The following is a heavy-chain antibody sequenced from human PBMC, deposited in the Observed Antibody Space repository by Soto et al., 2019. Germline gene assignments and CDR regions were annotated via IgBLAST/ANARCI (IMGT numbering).Heavy chain of an antibody. CDR1: GFSMHNYW. Sequence: PGGSLRLSCADSGFSMHNYWMSWVRQAPGKGLEWVAKIKEDGSDKYYVDSVKGRFTISRDNAKNSLYLQMNSLRAEDTAVYYCARDHAYSFDPWGQGTLVTVSS. J-gene: IGHJ5*02. V-gene: IGHV3-7*01. D-gene: IGHD2-15*01. CDR3: ARDHAYSFDP. CDR2: IKEDGSDK.